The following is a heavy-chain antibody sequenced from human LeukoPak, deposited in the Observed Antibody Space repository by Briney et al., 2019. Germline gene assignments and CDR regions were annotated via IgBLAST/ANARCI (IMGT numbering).Heavy chain of an antibody. V-gene: IGHV3-21*01. Sequence: GGSLRLSCAASGFTFSSYSMNWVRQAPGKGLEWVSSISSSSSYIYYADSVKGRFTISRDNAKNSLYLQMSSLRTEDTGVYYCASSPSSYFDYWGQGTLVTVSS. J-gene: IGHJ4*02. CDR2: ISSSSSYI. CDR1: GFTFSSYS. CDR3: ASSPSSYFDY. D-gene: IGHD6-19*01.